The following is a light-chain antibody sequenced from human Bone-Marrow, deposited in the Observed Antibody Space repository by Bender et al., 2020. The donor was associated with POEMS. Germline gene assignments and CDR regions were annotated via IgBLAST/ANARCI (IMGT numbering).Light chain of an antibody. CDR3: SSYTRSSTWV. CDR2: DVS. CDR1: SSDVGGYNY. J-gene: IGLJ3*02. V-gene: IGLV2-14*01. Sequence: QSVLTQPPSVSGSPGQSITISCTGTSSDVGGYNYVSWYQQHPGKAPKLMIYDVSNRPSGVSNRFSGSKSGNTASLTISGLQAEDEADYYCSSYTRSSTWVFGGGTKLTVL.